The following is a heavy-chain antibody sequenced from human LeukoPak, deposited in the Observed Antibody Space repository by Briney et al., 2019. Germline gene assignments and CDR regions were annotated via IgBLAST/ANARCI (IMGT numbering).Heavy chain of an antibody. CDR2: ISYDGYDK. CDR3: ARDFFPVVDSTWYEIGY. V-gene: IGHV3-30-3*01. Sequence: GGSLRLSCAASGFTFNDYAMYWVRQAPGKGLEWVTLISYDGYDKSYADSVRGRFTISRDNSRNTLYLQMDSLRSEDMAVYYCARDFFPVVDSTWYEIGYWGQGTLVTVSS. D-gene: IGHD2-21*01. J-gene: IGHJ4*02. CDR1: GFTFNDYA.